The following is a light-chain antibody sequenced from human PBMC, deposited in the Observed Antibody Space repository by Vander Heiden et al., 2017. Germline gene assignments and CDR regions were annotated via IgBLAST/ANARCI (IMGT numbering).Light chain of an antibody. CDR1: QIVFYSSNNKNY. Sequence: IVITQSPDSLAVSLCERATINCKSSQIVFYSSNNKNYSAWYHQKLGQPPTLLISWASTRASAVPDRLSHSGSRTDLALIIAILQADHVAVYYCPESYSRPLTF. J-gene: IGKJ5*01. V-gene: IGKV4-1*01. CDR2: WAS. CDR3: PESYSRPLT.